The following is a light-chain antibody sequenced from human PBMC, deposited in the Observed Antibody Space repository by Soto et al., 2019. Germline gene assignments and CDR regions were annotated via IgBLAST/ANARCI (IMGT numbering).Light chain of an antibody. Sequence: EIVMTQSPATLSVFPGERATLSCRASQSVSTNLTWYQQKPGQAPRLLIYGASTRATGIPARFSGSGSGTEFTLTISSLQSEDFAVYYCQQHGSPPQTFGQGTKVDI. CDR2: GAS. CDR1: QSVSTN. V-gene: IGKV3-15*01. J-gene: IGKJ1*01. CDR3: QQHGSPPQT.